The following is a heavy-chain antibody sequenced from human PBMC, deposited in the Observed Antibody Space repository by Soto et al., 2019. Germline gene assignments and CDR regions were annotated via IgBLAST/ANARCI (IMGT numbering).Heavy chain of an antibody. CDR1: GFTVSSNY. CDR3: ARSNLRDYYYGMDV. CDR2: ICSGGST. J-gene: IGHJ6*02. V-gene: IGHV3-53*01. Sequence: GGSLRLSCAASGFTVSSNYMSWVRQAPGKGLEWVSVICSGGSTYYADSVKGRFTISRDNSKNTLYLQMNSLRAEDTAVYYCARSNLRDYYYGMDVWGQGTTVTVSS.